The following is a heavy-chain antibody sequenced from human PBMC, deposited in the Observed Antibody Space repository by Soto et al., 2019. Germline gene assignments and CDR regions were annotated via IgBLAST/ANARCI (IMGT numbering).Heavy chain of an antibody. D-gene: IGHD3-16*02. J-gene: IGHJ6*02. CDR2: ISYDGSNK. V-gene: IGHV3-30-3*01. CDR3: ARVLWELSSHYYYYGMDV. CDR1: GFTFSSYA. Sequence: QVQLVESGGGVVQPGRSLRLSCAASGFTFSSYARHWVRQAPGKGLEWVAVISYDGSNKYYADSVKGRFTISRDNSKNTLYLQMNSLRAEDTAVYYCARVLWELSSHYYYYGMDVWGQGTTVTVSS.